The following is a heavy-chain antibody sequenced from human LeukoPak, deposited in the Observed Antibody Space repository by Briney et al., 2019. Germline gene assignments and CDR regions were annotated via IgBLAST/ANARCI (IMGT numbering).Heavy chain of an antibody. CDR3: ARPLEPSQGVFDI. V-gene: IGHV4-39*01. CDR1: GGSISSSSYY. CDR2: IYYSGST. Sequence: PSETLSLTCTVSGGSISSSSYYWGWIRQPPGKGLEWIGSIYYSGSTYYNPSLKSRVTISVDTSKNQFSLKLSSVTAADTAVYYCARPLEPSQGVFDIWGQGTMVTVSS. D-gene: IGHD1-1*01. J-gene: IGHJ3*02.